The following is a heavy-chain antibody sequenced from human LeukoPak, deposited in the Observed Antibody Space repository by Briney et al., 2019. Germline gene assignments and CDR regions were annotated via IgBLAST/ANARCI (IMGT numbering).Heavy chain of an antibody. CDR2: ISWNSGSI. V-gene: IGHV3-9*01. Sequence: GGSLRLSCAASGFTFDDYAMHWVRQAPGKGLEWVSGISWNSGSIGYADSVKGRFTISRDNAKNSLYLQTNSLRAEDTALYYCAKDTYYYDSSGYGFYYGMDVWGQGTTVTVSS. D-gene: IGHD3-22*01. J-gene: IGHJ6*02. CDR1: GFTFDDYA. CDR3: AKDTYYYDSSGYGFYYGMDV.